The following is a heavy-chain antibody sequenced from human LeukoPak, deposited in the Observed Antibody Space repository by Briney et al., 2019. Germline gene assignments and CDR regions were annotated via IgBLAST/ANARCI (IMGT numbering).Heavy chain of an antibody. CDR2: IYYSGST. CDR3: ARGYAFFDY. V-gene: IGHV4-59*01. Sequence: SETLSLTCTVSGDSISTYYWSWLRQPPGKGREWIGYIYYSGSTNYNPALKSRVTTSVDTSKNQFSLKLSSVTTADTAVYYCARGYAFFDYWGQGTLVTVSS. CDR1: GDSISTYY. D-gene: IGHD3-16*01. J-gene: IGHJ4*02.